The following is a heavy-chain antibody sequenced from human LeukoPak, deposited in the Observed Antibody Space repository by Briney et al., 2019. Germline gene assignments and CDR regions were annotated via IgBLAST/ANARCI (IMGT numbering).Heavy chain of an antibody. Sequence: PGGSLRPSCAALGFTFRTYALSWVRRAPGKGRDGVSVISGRGGSPSFADSVKGRFTISRDNSKNTLYLQMNSLRAEDTAVYYCAKDWGYGSRSYYPAYWGQGTPVTVPS. V-gene: IGHV3-23*01. D-gene: IGHD3-10*01. CDR2: ISGRGGSP. CDR1: GFTFRTYA. J-gene: IGHJ4*02. CDR3: AKDWGYGSRSYYPAY.